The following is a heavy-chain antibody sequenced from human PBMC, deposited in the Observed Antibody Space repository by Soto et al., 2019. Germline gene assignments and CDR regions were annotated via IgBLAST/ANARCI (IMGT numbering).Heavy chain of an antibody. J-gene: IGHJ6*02. CDR2: IYYSGST. V-gene: IGHV4-39*01. D-gene: IGHD3-10*01. Sequence: SETLSLTCTVSGGSISSSSYYWGWIRQPPGKGLEWIGSIYYSGSTYYNPSLKSRVTISVDTSKNQFSLKLSSVTAADTAVYYCARQYGSGSYGYYYYGMDVWGQGTTVTVSS. CDR3: ARQYGSGSYGYYYYGMDV. CDR1: GGSISSSSYY.